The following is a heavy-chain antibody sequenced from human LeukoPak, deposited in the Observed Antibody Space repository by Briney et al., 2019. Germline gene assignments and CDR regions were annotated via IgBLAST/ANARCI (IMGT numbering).Heavy chain of an antibody. V-gene: IGHV3-23*01. CDR3: AKSGRRGYCSGGSRCSGNYFDY. D-gene: IGHD2-15*01. Sequence: GGSLRLSCAASGFTFSSYAMSWVRQAPGKGLEWVSAISGSGGSTYYADSVKGRFTISRDNSKNTLYLQMNSLRAEHTAVYYCAKSGRRGYCSGGSRCSGNYFDYWGQGTLVTVSS. J-gene: IGHJ4*02. CDR2: ISGSGGST. CDR1: GFTFSSYA.